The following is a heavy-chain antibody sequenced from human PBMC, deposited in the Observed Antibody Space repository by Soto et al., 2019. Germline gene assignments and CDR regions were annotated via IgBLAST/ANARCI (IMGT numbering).Heavy chain of an antibody. CDR2: ISGSGGST. J-gene: IGHJ4*02. D-gene: IGHD2-15*01. V-gene: IGHV3-23*01. Sequence: GGSLRLSCAASGFSFSDHYMDWVRQAPGKGLEWVPLISGSGGSTYYADSVKGRFTISRDNSKNTLYLQMNSLRAEDTAVYYCAKEAVVAATNYFDYWGQGTPVTVSS. CDR1: GFSFSDHY. CDR3: AKEAVVAATNYFDY.